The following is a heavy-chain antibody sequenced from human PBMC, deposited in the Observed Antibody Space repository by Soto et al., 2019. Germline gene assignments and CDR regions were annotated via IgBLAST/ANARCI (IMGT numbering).Heavy chain of an antibody. CDR3: AKVSYSSSWYFDP. D-gene: IGHD6-13*01. CDR2: INACNGNT. J-gene: IGHJ5*02. Sequence: ASVKVSCKASGYTFTSYGISWVRQAPGQGLEWMGWINACNGNTKYSQKLQGRVTITRDTSASTAYMELNSLRAEDTAVYYCAKVSYSSSWYFDPWGQGTLVTVSS. V-gene: IGHV1-18*01. CDR1: GYTFTSYG.